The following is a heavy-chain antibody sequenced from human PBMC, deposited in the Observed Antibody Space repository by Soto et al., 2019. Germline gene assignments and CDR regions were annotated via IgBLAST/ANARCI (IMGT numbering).Heavy chain of an antibody. CDR1: GFTFSSYA. J-gene: IGHJ6*02. CDR2: IGGSGGNT. V-gene: IGHV3-23*01. CDR3: ARVVRYFDTPYGMDV. Sequence: EVQLLESGEGLVQPGGSLKLSCAASGFTFSSYAMSWVRQAPGKGLEWVSGIGGSGGNTYYADSVKGRFTISRDNSKNTLFLQMNSLRAEDTAEYYSARVVRYFDTPYGMDVWGQGTTVTVSS. D-gene: IGHD3-9*01.